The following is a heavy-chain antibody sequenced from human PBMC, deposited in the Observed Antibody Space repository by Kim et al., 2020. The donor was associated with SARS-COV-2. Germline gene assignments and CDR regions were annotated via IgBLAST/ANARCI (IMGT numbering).Heavy chain of an antibody. CDR3: TRGVDTAMAIYYYGMDV. CDR1: GFSFGDYA. CDR2: IRSEACGGKT. D-gene: IGHD5-18*01. J-gene: IGHJ6*02. V-gene: IGHV3-49*04. Sequence: GGSLRLSCAASGFSFGDYAMRWVRQAPGKGLEWVGFIRSEACGGKTEYAASVKGRFTISRDDYKSIAYLQMNSLKTEDTVLYYCTRGVDTAMAIYYYGMDVWGHGSTVTVS.